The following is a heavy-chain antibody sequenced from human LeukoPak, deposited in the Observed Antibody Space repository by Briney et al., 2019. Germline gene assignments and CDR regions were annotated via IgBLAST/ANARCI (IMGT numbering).Heavy chain of an antibody. CDR3: TRRANFYYMDV. J-gene: IGHJ6*03. CDR1: GFTFNTYL. Sequence: PGGSLRLSCAASGFTFNTYLMQWVRQAPGMGLVWVSRINTDGSSASYADSVKGRFTISRDNAKNTLYLQMNSLRAEDTAVYYCTRRANFYYMDVWGKGTTVTVSS. V-gene: IGHV3-74*01. CDR2: INTDGSSA.